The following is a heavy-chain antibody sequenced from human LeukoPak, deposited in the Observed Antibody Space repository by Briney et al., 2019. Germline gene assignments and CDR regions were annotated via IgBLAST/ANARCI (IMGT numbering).Heavy chain of an antibody. D-gene: IGHD3-10*01. CDR3: AKASTFGELNRPFDY. CDR2: ISRNGGTT. CDR1: GFTFSSDA. J-gene: IGHJ4*02. V-gene: IGHV3-23*01. Sequence: HPGGSLRLSCAASGFTFSSDAMSWVRQAPGKGLEWVSTISRNGGTTYYSDSVKGRFTISRDNSKNTLFLQMNSLRAEDTAVYYCAKASTFGELNRPFDYWGQGTLVTVSS.